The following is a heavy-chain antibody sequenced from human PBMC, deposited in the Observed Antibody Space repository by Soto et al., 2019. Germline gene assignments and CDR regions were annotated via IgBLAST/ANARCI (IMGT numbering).Heavy chain of an antibody. CDR1: GFIFSSYA. CDR3: ASRSSGWYFDY. D-gene: IGHD6-19*01. CDR2: ISGSGGST. J-gene: IGHJ4*02. V-gene: IGHV3-23*01. Sequence: GSLRLSCAASGFIFSSYAMSWVRQAPGKGLEWVSVISGSGGSTYYADSVKGRFTISRDNSKNTLHLQMNSLRAKDTAVYYCASRSSGWYFDYWGQGTLVTVSS.